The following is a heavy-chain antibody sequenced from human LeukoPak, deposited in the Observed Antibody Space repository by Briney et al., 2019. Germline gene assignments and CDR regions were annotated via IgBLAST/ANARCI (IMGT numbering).Heavy chain of an antibody. CDR1: GFTFSNYW. CDR3: ARGQITSTL. V-gene: IGHV3-7*01. J-gene: IGHJ6*02. CDR2: IKKGENEK. Sequence: GGSLRLSCAASGFTFSNYWMTWVRQAPGKGLEWVANIKKGENEKHYVDSVKGRFTISRDNAKNSLYLQMNSLRAEDTAVYYCARGQITSTLWGQGTTVTVSS.